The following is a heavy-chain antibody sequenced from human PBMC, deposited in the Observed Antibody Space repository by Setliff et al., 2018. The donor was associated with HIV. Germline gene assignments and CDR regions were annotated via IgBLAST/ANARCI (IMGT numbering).Heavy chain of an antibody. CDR2: IRYDGSNK. J-gene: IGHJ4*02. CDR3: AKDRSYDSSGSPFDY. V-gene: IGHV3-30*02. Sequence: GGSLRLSCAASGFTFSSYGMHWVRQAPGKGLEWVAFIRYDGSNKYYADSVKGRFTISRDNSKNTLYLQMNSLRAEDTAVYYCAKDRSYDSSGSPFDYWGQGTLVTVSS. CDR1: GFTFSSYG. D-gene: IGHD3-22*01.